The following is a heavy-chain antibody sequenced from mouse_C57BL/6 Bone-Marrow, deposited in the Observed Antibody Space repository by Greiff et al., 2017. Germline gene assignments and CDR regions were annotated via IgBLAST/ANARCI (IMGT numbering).Heavy chain of an antibody. Sequence: EVQLQQSGAELVRPGASVKLSCTASGFNIKDDYMHWVKQRPEQGLEWIGWIDPENGDTEYASKFQGKATITADTSSNTAYLQPSSLTSEDTAVYYCTTDYYGSRFAYWGQGTLVTVSA. CDR1: GFNIKDDY. CDR3: TTDYYGSRFAY. V-gene: IGHV14-4*01. D-gene: IGHD1-1*01. CDR2: IDPENGDT. J-gene: IGHJ3*01.